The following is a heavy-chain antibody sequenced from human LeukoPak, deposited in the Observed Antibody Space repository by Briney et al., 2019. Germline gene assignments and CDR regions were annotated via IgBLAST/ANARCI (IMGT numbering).Heavy chain of an antibody. Sequence: PGGSLRLSCAASGFTFDDYAMHWVRQAPGKGLEWVSLISGDGGSTYYADSVKGRFTISRDNSKNSLYLQMNSLRTEDTALYYCAKDLRGIVVGVQYCFDYWGQGTLVTVSS. J-gene: IGHJ4*02. CDR1: GFTFDDYA. CDR2: ISGDGGST. CDR3: AKDLRGIVVGVQYCFDY. D-gene: IGHD2-15*01. V-gene: IGHV3-43*02.